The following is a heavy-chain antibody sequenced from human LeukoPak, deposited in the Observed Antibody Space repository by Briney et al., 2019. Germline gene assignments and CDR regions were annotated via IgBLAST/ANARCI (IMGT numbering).Heavy chain of an antibody. CDR1: GLTFSSYS. J-gene: IGHJ4*02. Sequence: GGSLRLSCAASGLTFSSYSMNWVRQAPGKGLEWGSSISSSSSDIYYADSVKGRFTISRDNAKNSLYLQMNSLRAEDAAVYYCARVLHRRNYDSSVYYGYWGQGTLVTVSA. CDR2: ISSSSSDI. D-gene: IGHD3-22*01. V-gene: IGHV3-21*01. CDR3: ARVLHRRNYDSSVYYGY.